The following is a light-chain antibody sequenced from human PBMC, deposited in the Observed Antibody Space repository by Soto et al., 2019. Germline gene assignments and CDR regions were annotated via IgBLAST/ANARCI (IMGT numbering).Light chain of an antibody. J-gene: IGKJ4*01. CDR1: QGISSW. Sequence: DIQMTQSPSSVSASVGDTVSITCRASQGISSWLAWFQQQPGKAPKLLIYKASNLQSGVPSRFSGSGSGTDFILTISSLQPEDFATYFCQQASSFPLTFGGGTKVEIK. CDR3: QQASSFPLT. V-gene: IGKV1-12*01. CDR2: KAS.